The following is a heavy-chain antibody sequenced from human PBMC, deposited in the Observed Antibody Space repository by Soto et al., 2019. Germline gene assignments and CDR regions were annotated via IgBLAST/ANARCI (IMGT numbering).Heavy chain of an antibody. CDR3: ARAHSSGCGMDV. J-gene: IGHJ6*02. CDR1: GLNFSVHY. CDR2: IGTAGDP. Sequence: GGSMPLSCSASGLNFSVHYMHWVRQATGKGLEWVSAIGTAGDPYYPGSVKGRFTISRENAKNSLYLQMNSLRAGDTAVYYCARAHSSGCGMDVWGQGTTVTVSS. V-gene: IGHV3-13*05. D-gene: IGHD6-19*01.